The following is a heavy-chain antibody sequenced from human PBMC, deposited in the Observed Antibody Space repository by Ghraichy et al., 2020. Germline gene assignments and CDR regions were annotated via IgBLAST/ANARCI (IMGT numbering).Heavy chain of an antibody. CDR2: INWNGGST. Sequence: GGSLRLSCAASGFTFDDYGMSWVRQAPGKGLEWVSGINWNGGSTGYADSVRGRFTISRDNARNSLYLQMNSLRAEDTAFYYCTRSHTSSYFHAFDIWGQATMVTVSS. CDR1: GFTFDDYG. V-gene: IGHV3-20*04. CDR3: TRSHTSSYFHAFDI. J-gene: IGHJ3*02. D-gene: IGHD2-2*01.